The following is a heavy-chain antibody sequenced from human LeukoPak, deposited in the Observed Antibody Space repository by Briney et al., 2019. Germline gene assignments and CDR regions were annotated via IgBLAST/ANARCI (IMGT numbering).Heavy chain of an antibody. CDR3: AIYPVPAAKN. CDR1: RFTFSNYW. Sequence: PGGSLRLSCGASRFTFSNYWMSWVRQAPGKGLEWVSAISGSGGSTYYADSVKGRFTISRDNSKNTLYLQMNSLRAEDTAVYYCAIYPVPAAKNWGQGTLVTVSS. V-gene: IGHV3-23*01. J-gene: IGHJ4*02. CDR2: ISGSGGST. D-gene: IGHD2-2*01.